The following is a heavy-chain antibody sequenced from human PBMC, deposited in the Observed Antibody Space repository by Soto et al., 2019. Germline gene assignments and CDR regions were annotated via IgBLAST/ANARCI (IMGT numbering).Heavy chain of an antibody. J-gene: IGHJ4*02. D-gene: IGHD3-16*02. CDR3: ARGDLRLGELSLAY. Sequence: SETLSLTCAVYGGSFSGYYWSWIRQPPGKGLEWIGEINHSGSTNYNPSLKSRVTISVDTSKNQFSLKLSSVTAADTAVYYCARGDLRLGELSLAYWGQGTLVTVSS. V-gene: IGHV4-34*01. CDR2: INHSGST. CDR1: GGSFSGYY.